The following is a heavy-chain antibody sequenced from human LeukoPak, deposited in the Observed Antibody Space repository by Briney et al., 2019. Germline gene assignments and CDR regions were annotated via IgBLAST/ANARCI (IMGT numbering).Heavy chain of an antibody. CDR2: IRSKANSYAT. V-gene: IGHV3-73*01. J-gene: IGHJ4*02. D-gene: IGHD4-17*01. CDR3: TTRLYGDYLLFDY. Sequence: GGSLRLSCAASGFTFSGSAMHWVRQASGKGLEWAGRIRSKANSYATAYAASVKGRFTISRDDSKNTAYLQMNSLKTEDTAVYYCTTRLYGDYLLFDYWGQGTLVTVSS. CDR1: GFTFSGSA.